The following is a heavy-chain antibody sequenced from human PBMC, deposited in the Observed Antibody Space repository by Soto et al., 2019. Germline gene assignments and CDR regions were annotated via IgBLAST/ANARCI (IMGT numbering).Heavy chain of an antibody. CDR1: GFPFSNAW. CDR3: TTDSRTTLPEIRFDY. V-gene: IGHV3-15*07. D-gene: IGHD1-26*01. CDR2: VKSKTDGGSS. Sequence: GSLRLSCAASGFPFSNAWINWVRQVPGKGLEWVGRVKSKTDGGSSDYAAPVKGRFAVPRDDSKNIVYLQMNSLKIEDTGVYYCTTDSRTTLPEIRFDYWGHGTQVTVSS. J-gene: IGHJ4*01.